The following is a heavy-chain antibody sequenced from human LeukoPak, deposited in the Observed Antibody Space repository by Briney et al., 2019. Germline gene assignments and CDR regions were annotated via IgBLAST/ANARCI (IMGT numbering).Heavy chain of an antibody. Sequence: SETLSLTCAVYGGSFSGYYWSWIRQPPGKGLEWIGEINHSGSTNYNPSLKSRVTISVETSKNQFSLKLSSVTAADTAVYYCARVTGYMIEDYFDYWGQGTLVTVSS. D-gene: IGHD3-22*01. CDR2: INHSGST. J-gene: IGHJ4*02. V-gene: IGHV4-34*01. CDR1: GGSFSGYY. CDR3: ARVTGYMIEDYFDY.